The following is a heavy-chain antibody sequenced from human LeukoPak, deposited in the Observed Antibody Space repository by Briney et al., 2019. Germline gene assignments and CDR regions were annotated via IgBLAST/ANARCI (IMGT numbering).Heavy chain of an antibody. D-gene: IGHD1-1*01. Sequence: GGSLRLSCAASGFTFSSHAIHWVRQAPGKGLEWVAVIWYDGSNKYYADSVKGRFTISRDNSKNTLYLQMNSLRAEDTAVYYCARGALKARPFDYWGQGTLVTVSS. J-gene: IGHJ4*02. CDR2: IWYDGSNK. V-gene: IGHV3-33*01. CDR3: ARGALKARPFDY. CDR1: GFTFSSHA.